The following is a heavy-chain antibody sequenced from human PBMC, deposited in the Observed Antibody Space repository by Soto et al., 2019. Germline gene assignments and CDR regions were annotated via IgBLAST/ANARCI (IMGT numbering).Heavy chain of an antibody. V-gene: IGHV1-8*01. Sequence: ASVKVSCKASGYTFTSYDINWVRQATGQGLEWMGWMNPNSGNTGYAQKLQGRVTMTRNTSISTAYMELSSLRSEDTAVYYCARGYGSRGAFDIWGQGTMVTVSS. CDR1: GYTFTSYD. J-gene: IGHJ3*02. D-gene: IGHD3-10*01. CDR3: ARGYGSRGAFDI. CDR2: MNPNSGNT.